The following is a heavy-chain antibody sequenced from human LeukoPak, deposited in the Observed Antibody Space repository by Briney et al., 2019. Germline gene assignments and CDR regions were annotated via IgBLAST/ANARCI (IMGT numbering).Heavy chain of an antibody. CDR3: ARTSYDFWSGYPNYYYGMDV. J-gene: IGHJ6*02. CDR2: IYPGDSDT. V-gene: IGHV5-51*01. CDR1: GYSFTSYW. D-gene: IGHD3-3*01. Sequence: GESLKISCKGSGYSFTSYWIGWVRQMPGKGLEWMGIIYPGDSDTRYSPSFQGQATISADKSISTAYLQWSSLKASDTAMYYCARTSYDFWSGYPNYYYGMDVWGQGTTVTVSS.